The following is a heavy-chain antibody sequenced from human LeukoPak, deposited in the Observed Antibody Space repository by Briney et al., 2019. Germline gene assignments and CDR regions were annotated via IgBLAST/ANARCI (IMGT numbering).Heavy chain of an antibody. J-gene: IGHJ4*02. CDR2: ISGSGGST. CDR1: GFTFSSFA. Sequence: PGGSLRLSCAASGFTFSSFAMSWVRQAPGKGLEWVSTISGSGGSTYYADSVKGRFTISRDNSKNTLYLQMNSLRAEDTAVYYCAKSRIAAAETGYWGQGTLVTVSS. V-gene: IGHV3-23*01. D-gene: IGHD6-13*01. CDR3: AKSRIAAAETGY.